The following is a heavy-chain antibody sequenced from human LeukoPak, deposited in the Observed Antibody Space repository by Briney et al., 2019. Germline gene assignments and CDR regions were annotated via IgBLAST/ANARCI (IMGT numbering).Heavy chain of an antibody. CDR1: GFTFSSYS. V-gene: IGHV3-21*04. CDR3: ARRTPDYYYYYMDV. J-gene: IGHJ6*03. D-gene: IGHD4-23*01. CDR2: ISSSSSYI. Sequence: GGSLRLSCAASGFTFSSYSMNWVRQAPGKGLEWVSSISSSSSYIYYADSVKGRFTISRDNAKNSLYLQMNSLRADDTAVYYCARRTPDYYYYYMDVWGNGTTVTVSS.